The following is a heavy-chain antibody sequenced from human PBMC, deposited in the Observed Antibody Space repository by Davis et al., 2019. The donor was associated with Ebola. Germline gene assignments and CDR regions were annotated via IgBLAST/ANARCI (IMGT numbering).Heavy chain of an antibody. CDR1: GYTFSTYA. Sequence: AASVKVSCKASGYTFSTYAIHWLRQAPGQRLEWMGLINAAKGNTKYSQNFQGRVTMTRDTSISTAYMELSRLRSDDTAVYYCARVGVLAAAGTFDYWGQGTLVTVSS. CDR3: ARVGVLAAAGTFDY. CDR2: INAAKGNT. J-gene: IGHJ4*02. V-gene: IGHV1-3*01. D-gene: IGHD6-13*01.